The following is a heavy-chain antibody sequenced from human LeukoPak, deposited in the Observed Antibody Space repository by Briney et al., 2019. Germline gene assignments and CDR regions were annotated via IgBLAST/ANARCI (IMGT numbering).Heavy chain of an antibody. J-gene: IGHJ4*02. D-gene: IGHD6-19*01. CDR2: INPSGGST. CDR3: ERGTLYSGWSYYFDY. Sequence: ASVKVSCKASGYTFTSYYMHWVRQAPGQGLEWMGIINPSGGSTSYAQKFQGRVTMTRDMSTSTGYMELRSLRSEDTAVYSCERGTLYSGWSYYFDYWGQGSQVTVSS. V-gene: IGHV1-46*01. CDR1: GYTFTSYY.